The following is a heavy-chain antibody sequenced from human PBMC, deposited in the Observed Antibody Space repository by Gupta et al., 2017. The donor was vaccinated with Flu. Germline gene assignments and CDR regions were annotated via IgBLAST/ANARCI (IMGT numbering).Heavy chain of an antibody. V-gene: IGHV3-33*01. J-gene: IGHJ5*02. D-gene: IGHD6-19*01. CDR1: GFPFSSYG. CDR2: IWYDGSNK. CDR3: ARNELRDGQWLVQGEVRYNWFDP. Sequence: QVQLVESGGGVVQPGRSLRLSCAASGFPFSSYGMHWVRPAPGKGLEWVAVIWYDGSNKYYADSVKGRFTISRDNSKNTLYLQMNSLRAEDTAVYYCARNELRDGQWLVQGEVRYNWFDPWGQGTLVTVSS.